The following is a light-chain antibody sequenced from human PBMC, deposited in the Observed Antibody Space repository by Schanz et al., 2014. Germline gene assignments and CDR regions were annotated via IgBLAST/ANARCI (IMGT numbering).Light chain of an antibody. V-gene: IGKV1-39*01. J-gene: IGKJ1*01. Sequence: DIQMTQSPSSLSASVGDRVTITCRASQSIDTYLNWYQQKPGRAPKLLIYTASSLQGGVPSRFSGRGFGTDFTLTISSLQPEDFATYYCQQSFNNPLTFGQGTKVEIK. CDR2: TAS. CDR3: QQSFNNPLT. CDR1: QSIDTY.